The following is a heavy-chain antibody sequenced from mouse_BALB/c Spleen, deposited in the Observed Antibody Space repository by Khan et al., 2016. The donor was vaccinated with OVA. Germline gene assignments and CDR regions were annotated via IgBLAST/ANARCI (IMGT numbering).Heavy chain of an antibody. Sequence: EVKLLESGGDLVKPGGSLKLSCAASGFTFSSYSMSWVRQTPDKRLEWVATISSGGDYTYYPDNVKGRFTISRDNAKNTLYLQMSSLKSEDTAIYYCASHLTGSFAYWGQGTLVTVSA. CDR2: ISSGGDYT. V-gene: IGHV5-6*01. CDR1: GFTFSSYS. D-gene: IGHD4-1*01. CDR3: ASHLTGSFAY. J-gene: IGHJ3*01.